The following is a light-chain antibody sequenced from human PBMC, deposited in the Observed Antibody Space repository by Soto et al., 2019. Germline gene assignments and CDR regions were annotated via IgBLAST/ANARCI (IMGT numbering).Light chain of an antibody. Sequence: QSVLTQPPSASGSPGQSVTLSCTGTSSDVGGYNYVSWYQEHPGKAPKLMIYEVSNRPSGVPDRFSGSKSGNTASLTVSGLQAEDDADYYCSSYAGSNNLVIFGGGTKLTVL. J-gene: IGLJ2*01. CDR3: SSYAGSNNLVI. CDR1: SSDVGGYNY. V-gene: IGLV2-8*01. CDR2: EVS.